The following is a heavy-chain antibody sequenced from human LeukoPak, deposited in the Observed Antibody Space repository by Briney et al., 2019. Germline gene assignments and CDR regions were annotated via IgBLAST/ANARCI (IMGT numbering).Heavy chain of an antibody. D-gene: IGHD3-10*01. J-gene: IGHJ3*02. CDR1: GFSFTNTR. CDR3: ATEGGSGSYYGDDAFDM. V-gene: IGHV3-15*01. Sequence: GGSLRLSCEASGFSFTNTRMSWVRQAPGKGLEWVGRVKSEADDGTTDYAAPVQGRFTISRDDSKNTLSLQMNSLKTEDTAVYYCATEGGSGSYYGDDAFDMWGQGTMVAVSS. CDR2: VKSEADDGTT.